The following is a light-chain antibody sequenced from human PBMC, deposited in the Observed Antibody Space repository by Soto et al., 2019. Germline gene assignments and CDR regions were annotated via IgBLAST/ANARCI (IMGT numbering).Light chain of an antibody. CDR2: GAY. J-gene: IGKJ1*01. CDR1: QSVGNN. CDR3: QHYNYWPPKT. V-gene: IGKV3-15*01. Sequence: EIVMTQSRATLSVSPGERTTLSCMASQSVGNNLAWYQQKPGQAPRLLIYGAYTRATGIPARFSGSGSGTDFTLTISSLQSEDFAVYYCQHYNYWPPKTFGQGTKVDIK.